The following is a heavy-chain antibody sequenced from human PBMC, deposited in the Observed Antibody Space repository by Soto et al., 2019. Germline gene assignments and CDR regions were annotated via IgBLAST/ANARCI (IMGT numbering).Heavy chain of an antibody. D-gene: IGHD4-17*01. CDR3: ASEIEATTATRLDY. CDR2: INADNGNT. CDR1: GYTFSGSV. Sequence: QVQLVQSGAEVKKPGASVKVSCKASGYTFSGSVMHWVRQAPGQGLEWMGWINADNGNTKYSQKFQGRVTMTWDTSASTADMEVSSRRSEDTAIYYCASEIEATTATRLDYWGQGTLVTVSS. V-gene: IGHV1-3*01. J-gene: IGHJ4*02.